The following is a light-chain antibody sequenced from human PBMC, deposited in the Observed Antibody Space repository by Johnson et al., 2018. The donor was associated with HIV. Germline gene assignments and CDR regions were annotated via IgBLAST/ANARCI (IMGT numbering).Light chain of an antibody. CDR3: GTWDSSLSTYV. CDR1: SSNIGNIY. V-gene: IGLV1-51*01. J-gene: IGLJ1*01. Sequence: QSVLTQPPSVSAAPGQKVTISCSGSSSNIGNIYVSWHQQLPGTAPKLLIYDNNKRPSGIPDRFSGSKSGTAATLGITGLQTGDEADYYCGTWDSSLSTYVFGTGTKVTVL. CDR2: DNN.